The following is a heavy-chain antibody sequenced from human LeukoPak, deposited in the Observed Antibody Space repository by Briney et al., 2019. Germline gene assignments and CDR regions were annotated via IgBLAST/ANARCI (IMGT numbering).Heavy chain of an antibody. V-gene: IGHV3-64D*06. D-gene: IGHD3-10*01. CDR1: GFTFSSYA. J-gene: IGHJ6*04. Sequence: GGSLRLSRSASGFTFSSYAMHWVRQAPGKGLEYVSAISSNGGSTYYADSVKGRFTISRDNSKNTLYLQMSSLRAEDTAVYYCAKGKLLWFGELFPYGMDVWGKGTTVTVSS. CDR2: ISSNGGST. CDR3: AKGKLLWFGELFPYGMDV.